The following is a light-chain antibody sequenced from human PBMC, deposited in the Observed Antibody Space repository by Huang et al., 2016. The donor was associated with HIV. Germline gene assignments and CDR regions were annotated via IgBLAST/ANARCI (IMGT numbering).Light chain of an antibody. CDR2: GAS. Sequence: EIVMTQSPATLSVSPGERATLSCRARQSVRSNLAWYQQKPGQAPRLLIYGASTRATGIPARVSGSGPGTEFTLTISSLQSEDFAVYYCQQYNNWPFGAFGGGTKVEIK. CDR3: QQYNNWPFGA. CDR1: QSVRSN. V-gene: IGKV3-15*01. J-gene: IGKJ4*01.